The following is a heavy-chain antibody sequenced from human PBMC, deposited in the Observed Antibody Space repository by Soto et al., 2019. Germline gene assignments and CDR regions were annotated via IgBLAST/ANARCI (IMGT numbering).Heavy chain of an antibody. CDR3: AKGVGRYGSGRRADPFDY. CDR2: ISGSGGST. D-gene: IGHD3-10*01. J-gene: IGHJ4*02. V-gene: IGHV3-23*01. Sequence: PGGSLRLSCAASGFTFSSYAMSWVRQAPGKGLEWVSAISGSGGSTYYADSVKGRFTISRDNSKNTLYLQMNSLRAEDTAVYYCAKGVGRYGSGRRADPFDYWGQGTLVTVSS. CDR1: GFTFSSYA.